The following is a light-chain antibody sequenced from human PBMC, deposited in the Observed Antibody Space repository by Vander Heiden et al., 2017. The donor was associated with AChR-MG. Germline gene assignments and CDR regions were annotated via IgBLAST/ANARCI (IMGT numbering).Light chain of an antibody. CDR2: RNN. V-gene: IGLV1-47*01. CDR3: AAWDDSLSGL. Sequence: QSVLTQPPSASGTPGQRVTISCSGSSFNIGRHFVFWYQQLPGTAPKLLIYRNNLRPSGVPDRFSGSKSGTSAYLAISGLRSEDEADYYCAAWDDSLSGLFGTGTKVTAL. CDR1: SFNIGRHF. J-gene: IGLJ1*01.